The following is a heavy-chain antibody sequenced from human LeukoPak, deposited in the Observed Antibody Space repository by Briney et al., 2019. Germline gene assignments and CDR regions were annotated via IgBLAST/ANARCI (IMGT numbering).Heavy chain of an antibody. CDR1: GGSISSYY. CDR2: IYYSGST. CDR3: ARGGTFTSLDY. J-gene: IGHJ4*02. D-gene: IGHD1-26*01. Sequence: SETLSLTCTVSGGSISSYYWSWIRQPPGKGLEWLGYIYYSGSTNYNPSLKSRVTISVDTSKNQFSLKLSSVTAADTAVYYCARGGTFTSLDYWGQGTLVTVSS. V-gene: IGHV4-59*01.